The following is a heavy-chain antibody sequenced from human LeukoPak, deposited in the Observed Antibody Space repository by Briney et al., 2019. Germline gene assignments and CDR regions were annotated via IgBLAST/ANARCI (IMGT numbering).Heavy chain of an antibody. CDR2: INPAGSET. CDR1: GFSFSAYW. V-gene: IGHV3-7*01. CDR3: ARFGYVAAVDV. Sequence: PGGSLRLSCAASGFSFSAYWMTWVRQAPGTGLEWVANINPAGSETYYVDPVKGRFSISRDNAKNLVYLQMNSLRAEDTAVYNCARFGYVAAVDVWGQGTPVTVSS. D-gene: IGHD2-15*01. J-gene: IGHJ4*02.